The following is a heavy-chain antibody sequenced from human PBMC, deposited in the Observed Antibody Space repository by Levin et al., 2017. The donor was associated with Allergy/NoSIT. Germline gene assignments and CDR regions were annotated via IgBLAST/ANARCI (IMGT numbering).Heavy chain of an antibody. CDR2: IDPSDSYT. D-gene: IGHD6-19*01. Sequence: GESLKISCKGSGYSFTSYWISWVRQMPGKGLEWMGRIDPSDSYTNYSPSFQGHVTISADKSISTAYLQWSSLKASDTAMYYCARRASIAVAGFYYYYYMDVWGKGTTVTVSS. CDR1: GYSFTSYW. J-gene: IGHJ6*03. CDR3: ARRASIAVAGFYYYYYMDV. V-gene: IGHV5-10-1*01.